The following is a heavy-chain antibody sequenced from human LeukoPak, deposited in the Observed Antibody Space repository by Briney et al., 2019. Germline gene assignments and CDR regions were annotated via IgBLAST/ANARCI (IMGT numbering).Heavy chain of an antibody. CDR2: IIPIFGTA. CDR1: GGTFSSYA. V-gene: IGHV1-69*05. Sequence: SVKVSCKASGGTFSSYAISWVRQAPGQGLEWMGGIIPIFGTANYAQKFQGRVTITTDESTSTAYMELSSLRSEDTAVYYCARGGQQWLVPARNAFDIWRQGTMVTVSS. CDR3: ARGGQQWLVPARNAFDI. J-gene: IGHJ3*02. D-gene: IGHD6-19*01.